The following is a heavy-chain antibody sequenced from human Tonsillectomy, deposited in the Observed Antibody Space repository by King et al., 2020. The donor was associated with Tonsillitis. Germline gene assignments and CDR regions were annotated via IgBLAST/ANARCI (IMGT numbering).Heavy chain of an antibody. J-gene: IGHJ4*02. CDR3: ASVFGGSRPFDY. CDR2: INPSGDST. D-gene: IGHD2-15*01. Sequence: VQLVESGAEVKKPGASVKVSCTASGYTFISHYVHWVRQAPGQGLEWMGIINPSGDSTIYAQKFQGRVTMTSDTSTSTVYMELSSLRSEDTAVYYCASVFGGSRPFDYWGQGTLVTVSS. V-gene: IGHV1-46*01. CDR1: GYTFISHY.